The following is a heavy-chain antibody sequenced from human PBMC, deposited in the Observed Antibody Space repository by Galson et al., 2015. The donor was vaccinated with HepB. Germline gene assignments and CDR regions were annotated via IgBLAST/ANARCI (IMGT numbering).Heavy chain of an antibody. Sequence: SETLSLTCAVYGGSLSGFYWSWIRQPPGKGPEWIGEINHSGSTNYNPSLKSRVTISVDTSKSQFSLRLSSVTAADTAVYCCAREKEYQQLYPYHYYMDVWGKGTTVTVSS. CDR1: GGSLSGFY. D-gene: IGHD2-2*02. V-gene: IGHV4-34*01. CDR3: AREKEYQQLYPYHYYMDV. J-gene: IGHJ6*03. CDR2: INHSGST.